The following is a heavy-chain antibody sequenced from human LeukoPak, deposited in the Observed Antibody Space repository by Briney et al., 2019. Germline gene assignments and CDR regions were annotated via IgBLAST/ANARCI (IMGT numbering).Heavy chain of an antibody. V-gene: IGHV4-59*01. D-gene: IGHD3-16*02. CDR1: GDSISNYY. Sequence: PSETLSLTCSVSGDSISNYYWSWIRQPPGKGLEWIGYIYYSGNTDYNPSLKSRVTISVDTSKNQFSLRLNSVTAADTAVYYCARYRNEALFAFDIWGEGTMVTVSS. CDR3: ARYRNEALFAFDI. CDR2: IYYSGNT. J-gene: IGHJ3*02.